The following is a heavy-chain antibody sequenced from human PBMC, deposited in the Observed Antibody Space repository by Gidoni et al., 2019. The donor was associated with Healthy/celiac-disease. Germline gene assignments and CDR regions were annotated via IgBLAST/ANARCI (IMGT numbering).Heavy chain of an antibody. V-gene: IGHV1-69*06. CDR2: IIPIFGTA. D-gene: IGHD2-2*02. Sequence: QVQLVQSGAEVQHPGSSVKVSCTASGATFSSYAISWVRQAPGQGLEWMGGIIPIFGTANYAQKFQGRVTITADKSTSTADMELSSLRAEDTAVYYCARPKVPAAIDYYYGMDVWGQGTTVTVSS. J-gene: IGHJ6*02. CDR3: ARPKVPAAIDYYYGMDV. CDR1: GATFSSYA.